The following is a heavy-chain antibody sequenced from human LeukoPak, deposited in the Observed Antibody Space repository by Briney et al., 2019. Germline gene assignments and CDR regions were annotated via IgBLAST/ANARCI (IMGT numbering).Heavy chain of an antibody. Sequence: ASVKVSCKASGYTFTGYYMHWVRQAPGQGLEWMGWINPNSGGTNYAQKFQGRVTMTRDTSISTAYMELSRLRSDDTAVYYCASAPAGYYDSSGYLDYWGQGTLVTVSS. V-gene: IGHV1-2*02. J-gene: IGHJ4*02. CDR1: GYTFTGYY. CDR2: INPNSGGT. CDR3: ASAPAGYYDSSGYLDY. D-gene: IGHD3-22*01.